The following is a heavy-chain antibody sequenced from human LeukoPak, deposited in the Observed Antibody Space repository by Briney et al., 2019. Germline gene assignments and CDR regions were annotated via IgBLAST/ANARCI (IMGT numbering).Heavy chain of an antibody. J-gene: IGHJ4*02. CDR1: GGSFSGYY. CDR2: INHSGST. V-gene: IGHV4-34*01. CDR3: ASQSSSPAGVY. Sequence: ASETLSLTCAVYGGSFSGYYWSWTRQPPGKGLEWIGEINHSGSTNYNPSLKSRVTISVDTSKNQFSLKLSSVTAADTAVYYCASQSSSPAGVYWGQGTLVTVSS. D-gene: IGHD6-19*01.